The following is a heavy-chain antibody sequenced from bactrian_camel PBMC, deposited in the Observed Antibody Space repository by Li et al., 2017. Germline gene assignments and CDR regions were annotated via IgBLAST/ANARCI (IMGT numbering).Heavy chain of an antibody. CDR2: VSNGATTT. CDR1: GFTFSSFR. Sequence: QLVESGGGLVQPGGSLRLSCTASGFTFSSFRMYWVRQGPGKGLEWVSSVSNGATTTGYADSAKGRFTISRDNARLTVNLRMNSLKSEDMARYYCATPVGGNYNKCFASWGPGTQVTVS. V-gene: IGHV3S1*01. J-gene: IGHJ6*01. CDR3: ATPVGGNYNKCFAS.